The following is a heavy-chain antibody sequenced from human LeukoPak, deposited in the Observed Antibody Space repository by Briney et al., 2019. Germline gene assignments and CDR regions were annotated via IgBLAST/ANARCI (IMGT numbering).Heavy chain of an antibody. CDR2: ISYDGSNK. Sequence: PGRSLRLSCAASGFTFSSYGMHWVRQAPGKGLEWVAVISYDGSNKYYADSVKGRFTISRDNSKNTLYLQMNSLRAEDTAVYYCARDGGWDCSGGSCYSGYYYYGMDVWGQGTTVTVSS. J-gene: IGHJ6*02. D-gene: IGHD2-15*01. CDR3: ARDGGWDCSGGSCYSGYYYYGMDV. V-gene: IGHV3-30*03. CDR1: GFTFSSYG.